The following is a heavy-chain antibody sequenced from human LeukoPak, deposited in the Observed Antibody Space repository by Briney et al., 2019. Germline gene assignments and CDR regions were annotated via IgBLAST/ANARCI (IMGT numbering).Heavy chain of an antibody. V-gene: IGHV1-69*13. J-gene: IGHJ4*02. D-gene: IGHD4-17*01. CDR2: ITPIFGTP. Sequence: SVKVSCKASGGTFSSYAISWVRQAPGQGLEWMGGITPIFGTPNLEPKFQGRVTITAGQSTSTAYLKLSSLRSEDTAVYYGARVTDYGDYTGYYFDYWGQGTLVTV. CDR3: ARVTDYGDYTGYYFDY. CDR1: GGTFSSYA.